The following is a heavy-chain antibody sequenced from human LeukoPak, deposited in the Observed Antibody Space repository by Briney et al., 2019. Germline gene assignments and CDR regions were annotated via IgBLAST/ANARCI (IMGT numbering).Heavy chain of an antibody. V-gene: IGHV1-69*06. CDR1: GGTFSSYA. J-gene: IGHJ3*02. Sequence: ASVKVSCKASGGTFSSYAISWVRQAPGQGLEWMGGIIPIFGTANYAQKFRGRVTITADKSTSTAYMELSSLRSDDTAVYYCAAQYTGRPNDAFDIWGQGTMVTVSS. CDR3: AAQYTGRPNDAFDI. D-gene: IGHD1-26*01. CDR2: IIPIFGTA.